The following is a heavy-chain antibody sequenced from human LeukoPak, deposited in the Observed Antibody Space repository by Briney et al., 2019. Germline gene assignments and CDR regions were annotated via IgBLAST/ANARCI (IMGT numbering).Heavy chain of an antibody. CDR1: GGSISGYY. CDR3: ARGEVSEWEPPRHPYFFDY. Sequence: PSETLSLTCTVSGGSISGYYWNWIRQPPGKGLEWIGYIYYSGSTNYNPSLKSRVTISVDTSKNQFSLKLSSVAAADTAVYYCARGEVSEWEPPRHPYFFDYWGQGTLVTVSS. CDR2: IYYSGST. D-gene: IGHD1-26*01. V-gene: IGHV4-59*01. J-gene: IGHJ4*02.